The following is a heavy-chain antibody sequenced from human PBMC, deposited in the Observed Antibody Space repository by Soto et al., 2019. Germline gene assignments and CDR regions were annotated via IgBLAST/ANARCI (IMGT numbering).Heavy chain of an antibody. CDR2: ITVAGGGT. V-gene: IGHV3-23*01. CDR1: GFAFTSSA. D-gene: IGHD1-26*01. CDR3: AKWPPSPKLGVTTH. J-gene: IGHJ4*02. Sequence: EVQLLESGGGLVQPGKSLRLSCAASGFAFTSSAMAWVRQAPGKGLQWVSAITVAGGGTYYADSVKGRFTISRDNSKNTLSLQLISLRAEDTALCFCAKWPPSPKLGVTTHWGQGTLVSVSS.